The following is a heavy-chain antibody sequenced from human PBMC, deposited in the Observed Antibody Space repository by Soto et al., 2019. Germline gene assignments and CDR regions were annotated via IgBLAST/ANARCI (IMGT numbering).Heavy chain of an antibody. V-gene: IGHV1-3*01. J-gene: IGHJ5*02. D-gene: IGHD4-17*01. CDR1: GYTFTSYA. Sequence: GASVKVSCKASGYTFTSYAMHWVRQAPGQRLEWMGWINAGNGNRKYSQKFQGRVTITRDTSASTAYMELSSLRSEDTAVYYCARGDYGDYHNWFDPWGQGTLVTVSS. CDR3: ARGDYGDYHNWFDP. CDR2: INAGNGNR.